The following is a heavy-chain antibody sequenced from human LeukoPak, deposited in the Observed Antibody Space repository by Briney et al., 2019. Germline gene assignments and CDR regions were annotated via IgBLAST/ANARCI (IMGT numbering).Heavy chain of an antibody. D-gene: IGHD3-9*01. J-gene: IGHJ4*02. CDR3: ARAEYDILTGSYFDY. V-gene: IGHV3-21*01. CDR1: GFTFSSYS. Sequence: PGGSLGLSCAASGFTFSSYSMNWVRQAPGKGLEWVSSISSSSSYIYYADSVKGRFTISRDNAKNSLYLQMNSLRAEDTAVYYCARAEYDILTGSYFDYWGQGTLVTVSS. CDR2: ISSSSSYI.